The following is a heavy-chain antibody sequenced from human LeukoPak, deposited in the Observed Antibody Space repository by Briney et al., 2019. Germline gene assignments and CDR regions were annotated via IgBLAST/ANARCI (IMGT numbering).Heavy chain of an antibody. CDR3: AREYMGENKEGEKYYYRSGSDYFNWFDP. D-gene: IGHD3-10*01. CDR2: IHYSGSA. Sequence: SSETLSLTCTVSGGSISSHYWSWIRQPPGKGLEWIGYIHYSGSANYNPSLKSRVTISVDTSKNQFSLKLSSVTAADTAVFYCAREYMGENKEGEKYYYRSGSDYFNWFDPWGQGTLVTVSS. V-gene: IGHV4-59*11. CDR1: GGSISSHY. J-gene: IGHJ5*02.